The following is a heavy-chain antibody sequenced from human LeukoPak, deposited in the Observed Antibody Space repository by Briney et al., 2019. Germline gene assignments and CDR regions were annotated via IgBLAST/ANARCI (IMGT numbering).Heavy chain of an antibody. V-gene: IGHV6-1*01. CDR2: TFYRSKWYN. CDR3: ARDCGGAYGSYYFDY. CDR1: GDSVSSNSGA. D-gene: IGHD2-21*01. J-gene: IGHJ4*02. Sequence: SQTLSLTCAISGDSVSSNSGAWHWIRQSPSRGLEWLGRTFYRSKWYNEYAVSVKSRLTINPDTSKNQFSLQLSSVTPEDTAVYYCARDCGGAYGSYYFDYWGQGALVTVPS.